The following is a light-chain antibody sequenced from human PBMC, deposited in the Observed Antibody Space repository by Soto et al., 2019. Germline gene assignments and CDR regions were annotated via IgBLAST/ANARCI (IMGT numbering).Light chain of an antibody. J-gene: IGKJ2*01. CDR1: QIIRTW. V-gene: IGKV1-5*01. CDR2: DAS. CDR3: QQYTSYLPHT. Sequence: DIQMTQSPSNLSASVGDRVTITCRASQIIRTWLAWYQKEPGKAPKLLIYDASNLESGVPSRFSGNGSGTEFALTIISLQPDDFATYYCQQYTSYLPHTFGQGTKVEI.